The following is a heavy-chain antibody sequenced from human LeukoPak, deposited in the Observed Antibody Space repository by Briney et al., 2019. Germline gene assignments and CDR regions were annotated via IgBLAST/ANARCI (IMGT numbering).Heavy chain of an antibody. CDR1: GGTFSSYA. CDR3: AKDGTAVVVVAATHRAFDI. Sequence: SVKVSCKASGGTFSSYAISWVRQAPGQGLEWMGRIIPIFGTANYAQKFQGRVTITTDESTSTAYMELSSLRSEDTAVYYCAKDGTAVVVVAATHRAFDIWGQGTMVTVSS. V-gene: IGHV1-69*05. J-gene: IGHJ3*02. D-gene: IGHD2-15*01. CDR2: IIPIFGTA.